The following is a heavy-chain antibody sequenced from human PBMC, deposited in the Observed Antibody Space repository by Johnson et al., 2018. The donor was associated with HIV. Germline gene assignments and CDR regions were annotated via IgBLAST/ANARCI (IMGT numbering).Heavy chain of an antibody. CDR1: GFTFSSYA. J-gene: IGHJ3*02. Sequence: VQLVESGGGLVQPGGSLRLSCAASGFTFSSYAMHWVRQAPGTGLEYVSAISSDGGSSYSANSVKGRFTISRDNSKNTLYLQMNSLRAEDTATYYCARLPSGYNRDSFNIWGQGTMVTVSS. CDR3: ARLPSGYNRDSFNI. V-gene: IGHV3-64*01. CDR2: ISSDGGSS. D-gene: IGHD5-18*01.